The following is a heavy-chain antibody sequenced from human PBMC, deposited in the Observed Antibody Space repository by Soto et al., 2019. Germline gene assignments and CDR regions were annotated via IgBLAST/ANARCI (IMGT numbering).Heavy chain of an antibody. V-gene: IGHV3-43D*04. D-gene: IGHD6-6*01. CDR1: GFTFDDYA. CDR2: ISWDGGST. Sequence: PGGSLRLSCAASGFTFDDYAMHWVRQAPGKGLEWVSLISWDGGSTYYADSVKGRFTISRDNSKNSLYLQMNSLRAEDTALYYCAKDTYSSSSSYYYGMDVWGQGATVTVSS. J-gene: IGHJ6*02. CDR3: AKDTYSSSSSYYYGMDV.